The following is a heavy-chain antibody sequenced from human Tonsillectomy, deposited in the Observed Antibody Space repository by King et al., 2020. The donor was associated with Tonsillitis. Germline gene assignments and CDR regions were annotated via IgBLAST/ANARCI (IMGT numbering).Heavy chain of an antibody. CDR3: ARGSLRFGEPRWGLDV. CDR1: GYTFTSYW. J-gene: IGHJ6*04. CDR2: SDPTDSYT. Sequence: QLVQSGAEVKKPGDSLRISCKGSGYTFTSYWINWVRQMPGKGLEWMGRSDPTDSYTNYSPSLQGTVTISADKSIRTASLQWSSLKASDTAIYYCARGSLRFGEPRWGLDVWGKGTTVTVSS. V-gene: IGHV5-10-1*03. D-gene: IGHD3-10*01.